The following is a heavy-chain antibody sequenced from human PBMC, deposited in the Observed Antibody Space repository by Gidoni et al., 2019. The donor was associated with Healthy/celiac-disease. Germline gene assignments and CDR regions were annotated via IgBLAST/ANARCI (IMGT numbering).Heavy chain of an antibody. CDR3: ASARFRDSGYGD. CDR1: GFTFSSYS. CDR2: ISSSSSYI. D-gene: IGHD5-12*01. J-gene: IGHJ4*02. V-gene: IGHV3-21*01. Sequence: EVQLVESGGGLGKPGGSLRLSCAASGFTFSSYSMNWVRQAPGKGLEWVSSISSSSSYIYYADSVKGRFTISRDNAKNSLYLQMNSLRAEDTAVYYCASARFRDSGYGDWGQGTLVTVSS.